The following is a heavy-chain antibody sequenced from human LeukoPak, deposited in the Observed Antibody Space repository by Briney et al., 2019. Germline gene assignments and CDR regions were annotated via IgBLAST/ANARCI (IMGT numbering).Heavy chain of an antibody. CDR3: AKDTPLCYFDY. CDR1: GFTFSSYG. D-gene: IGHD3-16*01. V-gene: IGHV3-30*02. J-gene: IGHJ4*02. CDR2: IRNDGSII. Sequence: GGSLRLSCAASGFTFSSYGMHWIRQAPGKGLEWVAFIRNDGSIIYNADSVKGRFTISRDNSKNTLYLQMNSLRADDTAVYYCAKDTPLCYFDYWGQGTLVTVSS.